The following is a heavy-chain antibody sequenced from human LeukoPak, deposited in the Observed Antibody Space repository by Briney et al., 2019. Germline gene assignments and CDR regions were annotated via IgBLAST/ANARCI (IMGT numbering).Heavy chain of an antibody. CDR2: ISSSSSYI. J-gene: IGHJ3*02. D-gene: IGHD6-19*01. V-gene: IGHV3-21*01. CDR1: GFTFSSYS. Sequence: GGSLRLSCAASGFTFSSYSMNWVRQAPGKGLGWVSSISSSSSYIYYADSVKGRFTISRDNAKNSLYLQMNRLRAEDTAVYYCARDLGLWLVQSAFDIWGQGTMVTVSS. CDR3: ARDLGLWLVQSAFDI.